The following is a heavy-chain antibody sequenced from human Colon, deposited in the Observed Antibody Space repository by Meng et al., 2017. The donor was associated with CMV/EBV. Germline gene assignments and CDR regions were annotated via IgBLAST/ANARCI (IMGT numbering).Heavy chain of an antibody. CDR1: GFTFSDYY. V-gene: IGHV3-11*04. CDR2: ISSSGSTI. Sequence: GESLKISCAASGFTFSDYYMSWIRQAPGKGLEWVSYISSSGSTIYYADSVKGRFTISRDNAKNSLYLQMNSLRAEDTAVYYCARVAGDPLYYYYGMDVWGQGTTVTVSS. CDR3: ARVAGDPLYYYYGMDV. J-gene: IGHJ6*02. D-gene: IGHD6-19*01.